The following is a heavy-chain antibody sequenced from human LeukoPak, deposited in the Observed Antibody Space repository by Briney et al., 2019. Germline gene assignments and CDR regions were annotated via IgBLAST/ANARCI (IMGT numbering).Heavy chain of an antibody. CDR1: GFTVSNSY. D-gene: IGHD2-15*01. J-gene: IGHJ6*02. Sequence: GGSLRLSCAASGFTVSNSYMSWVRQAPGKGLEWVSVIYSGGSTYYADSVKGRFTISRDNPKNTLYLQMNSLRAEDTAVYYCARDLASIGYGMDVWGQGTTVTVSS. V-gene: IGHV3-66*02. CDR3: ARDLASIGYGMDV. CDR2: IYSGGST.